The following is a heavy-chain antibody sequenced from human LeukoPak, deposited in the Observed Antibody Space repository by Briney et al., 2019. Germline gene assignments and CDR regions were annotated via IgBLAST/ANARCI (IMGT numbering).Heavy chain of an antibody. D-gene: IGHD1-14*01. Sequence: GGSLRLSCAASGFTFSSYSMNWVRQAPGEGLEWVSSISSSSSYIYYADSVKGRFTISRDNAKNSLYLQMNSLRAEDTAVYYCARDLQSSVPDPVSVPWGQGTLVTVSS. V-gene: IGHV3-21*01. CDR2: ISSSSSYI. J-gene: IGHJ5*02. CDR1: GFTFSSYS. CDR3: ARDLQSSVPDPVSVP.